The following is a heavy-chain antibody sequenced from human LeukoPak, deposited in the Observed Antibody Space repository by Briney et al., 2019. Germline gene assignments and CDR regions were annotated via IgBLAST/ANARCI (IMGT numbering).Heavy chain of an antibody. CDR3: ARDSGSHTFDY. J-gene: IGHJ4*02. CDR2: ISSSGSTI. D-gene: IGHD1-26*01. CDR1: GFTFSSYS. Sequence: GGSLSLSCAASGFTFSSYSMNWVRQAPGKGLGWVSYISSSGSTIYYADSVKGRFTISRDNAKNSLYLKMNSLRAEDTAVYYCARDSGSHTFDYWGQGTLVTVSS. V-gene: IGHV3-48*01.